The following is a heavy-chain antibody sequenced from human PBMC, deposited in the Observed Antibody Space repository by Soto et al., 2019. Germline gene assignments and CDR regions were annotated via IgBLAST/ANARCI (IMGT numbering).Heavy chain of an antibody. D-gene: IGHD6-13*01. J-gene: IGHJ4*02. Sequence: EVQLVESGGGLVQPGGSLRLSCAASGFTFSTYSMNWVRQAPGKGLEWISYISSTGITYYADSVKGRFTISRDNAKNSLFLQMNSLRAEDTAVYYCAREHAAAAEYYLDYWGQGTLVTVSS. CDR2: ISSTGIT. V-gene: IGHV3-48*01. CDR3: AREHAAAAEYYLDY. CDR1: GFTFSTYS.